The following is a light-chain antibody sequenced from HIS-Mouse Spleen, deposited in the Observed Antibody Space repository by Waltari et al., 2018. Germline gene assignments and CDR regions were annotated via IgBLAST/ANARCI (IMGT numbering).Light chain of an antibody. V-gene: IGLV2-23*01. J-gene: IGLJ3*02. CDR3: CSYAGSSTWV. Sequence: QSALTQPASVSGSPGQSITISCTGTSSDVGSYNLVPWYQQHPGKAPKLMIYEGSKRPSGVSNRVSGSKSGNTASLTISVLQAEDEADYYCCSYAGSSTWVFGGGTKLTVL. CDR2: EGS. CDR1: SSDVGSYNL.